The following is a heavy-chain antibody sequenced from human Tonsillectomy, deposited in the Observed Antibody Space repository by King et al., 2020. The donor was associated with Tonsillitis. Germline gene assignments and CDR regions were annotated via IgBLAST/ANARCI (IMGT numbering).Heavy chain of an antibody. CDR1: GFTFSNYA. Sequence: QLVQSGGGVVQPERSLRLSCAASGFTFSNYAMHWVRQAPGKGLEWVAIISYDGSEKYYADSVKGRFTISRDNSKNKMYVQMNSLRAEDTAVYYCARDLMSGDWNDPLGYFDYWGQGTLVTVSS. J-gene: IGHJ4*02. CDR3: ARDLMSGDWNDPLGYFDY. D-gene: IGHD1-1*01. CDR2: ISYDGSEK. V-gene: IGHV3-30*04.